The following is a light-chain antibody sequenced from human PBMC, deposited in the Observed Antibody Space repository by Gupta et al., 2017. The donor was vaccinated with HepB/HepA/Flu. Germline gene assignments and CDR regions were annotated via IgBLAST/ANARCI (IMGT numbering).Light chain of an antibody. CDR1: SSDVGSYNL. Sequence: QSALTQPASVSGSPGQSITISCTGTSSDVGSYNLVSWYQQHPGKAPKLMIYEVSKRPSGVSNRFSGSKSGNTASLTISGLQAEDEADYYCCSYAGSSPYVAFGGGTKLTVL. CDR3: CSYAGSSPYVA. CDR2: EVS. J-gene: IGLJ2*01. V-gene: IGLV2-23*02.